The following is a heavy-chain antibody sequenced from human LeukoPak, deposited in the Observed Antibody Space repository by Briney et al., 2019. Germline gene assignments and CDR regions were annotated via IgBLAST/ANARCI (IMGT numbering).Heavy chain of an antibody. Sequence: GGSLRLSCAASGFTFSSYAMSWVRQAPGKGLEWVSGISGSGGSTYYADSVKGRFTISRDNSKNTLYLQMNSLRAEDTAVYYCAKDLRPGATIAEYLKHWGQGTLVTVSS. CDR2: ISGSGGST. V-gene: IGHV3-23*01. J-gene: IGHJ1*01. CDR3: AKDLRPGATIAEYLKH. D-gene: IGHD6-25*01. CDR1: GFTFSSYA.